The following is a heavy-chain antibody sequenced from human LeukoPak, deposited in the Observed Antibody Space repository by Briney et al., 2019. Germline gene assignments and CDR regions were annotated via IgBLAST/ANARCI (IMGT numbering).Heavy chain of an antibody. CDR2: ISSSSSYI. D-gene: IGHD3-22*01. V-gene: IGHV3-21*01. CDR1: GFTFSSYS. CDR3: ARDLSSNFHDSSGYYLDY. Sequence: GGSLRLSCAASGFTFSSYSMNWVRQAPGKGLEWVSSISSSSSYIYYADSVKGRFTISRDNAKDSLYLQMNSLRAEDTAVYYCARDLSSNFHDSSGYYLDYWGQGTLVTVSS. J-gene: IGHJ4*02.